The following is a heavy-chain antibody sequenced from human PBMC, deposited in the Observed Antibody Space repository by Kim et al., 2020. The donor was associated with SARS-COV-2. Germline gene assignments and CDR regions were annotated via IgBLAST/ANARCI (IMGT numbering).Heavy chain of an antibody. V-gene: IGHV4-34*01. CDR2: INHSGST. Sequence: SETLSLTCAVYGGSFSGYYWSWIRQPPGKGLEWIGEINHSGSTNYNPSLKSRVTISVDTSKNQFSLKLSSVTAADTAVYYCARAVEEIVVVLAAIRGFDP. CDR3: ARAVEEIVVVLAAIRGFDP. CDR1: GGSFSGYY. J-gene: IGHJ5*02. D-gene: IGHD2-2*01.